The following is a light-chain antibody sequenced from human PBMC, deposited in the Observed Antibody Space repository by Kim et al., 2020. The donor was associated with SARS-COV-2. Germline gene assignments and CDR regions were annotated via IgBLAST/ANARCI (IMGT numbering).Light chain of an antibody. CDR2: WAS. Sequence: DIVMTQSPDYLAVSLGERVTINCKSSQSVLYSSNNKNYLAWYQQKPGQPPKLLIYWASTRESGVPDRFSGSGSGTDFTLTISSLQAEDVAVYYCQQYYSTPLTFGGGTKVDIK. CDR1: QSVLYSSNNKNY. V-gene: IGKV4-1*01. J-gene: IGKJ4*01. CDR3: QQYYSTPLT.